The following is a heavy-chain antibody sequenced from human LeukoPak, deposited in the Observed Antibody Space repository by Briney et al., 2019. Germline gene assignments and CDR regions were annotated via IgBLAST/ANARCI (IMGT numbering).Heavy chain of an antibody. CDR2: ISGSGGST. Sequence: GGSLRLSCAASGFTFSSYAMSWVRQAPGKGLEWVSAISGSGGSTYYADSVKGRFTISRDNSKNTLYLQMNSLRAEDTAVYYCANLRDSSGYPYDALDIWGQGTMVTVSS. D-gene: IGHD3-22*01. CDR3: ANLRDSSGYPYDALDI. CDR1: GFTFSSYA. V-gene: IGHV3-23*01. J-gene: IGHJ3*02.